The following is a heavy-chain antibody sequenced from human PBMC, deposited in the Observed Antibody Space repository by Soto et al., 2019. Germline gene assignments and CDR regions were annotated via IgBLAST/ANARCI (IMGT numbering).Heavy chain of an antibody. V-gene: IGHV4-34*01. J-gene: IGHJ3*02. Sequence: PSETLSLTCAVYGGSFSGYYWSWIRQPPGKGLEWIGEINHSGSTNYNPSLKSRVTISVDTSKNQFSLKLSSVTAADTAVYYCARSPRRITMVRGVILDAFDIWGQGTRVTVSS. CDR3: ARSPRRITMVRGVILDAFDI. CDR2: INHSGST. CDR1: GGSFSGYY. D-gene: IGHD3-10*01.